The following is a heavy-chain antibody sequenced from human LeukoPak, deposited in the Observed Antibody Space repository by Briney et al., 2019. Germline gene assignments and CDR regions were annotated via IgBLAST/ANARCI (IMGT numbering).Heavy chain of an antibody. CDR2: IYHSGST. CDR1: GYSISSGYY. Sequence: SESLSLTCTVSGYSISSGYYWGWIRQPPGKGLEWIGSIYHSGSTYYNPSLKSRVTISVDTSKNQFSLKLSSVTAADTAVYYCARKPREVDSSGYDYIDAFDIWGQGTMVTVSS. V-gene: IGHV4-38-2*02. CDR3: ARKPREVDSSGYDYIDAFDI. D-gene: IGHD3-22*01. J-gene: IGHJ3*02.